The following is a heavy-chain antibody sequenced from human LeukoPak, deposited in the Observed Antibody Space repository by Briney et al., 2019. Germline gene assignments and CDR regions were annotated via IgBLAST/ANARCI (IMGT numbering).Heavy chain of an antibody. V-gene: IGHV3-21*01. Sequence: KSGGSLRLSCAASGFTFDDYAMHWVRQAPGKGLEWVSSISSSSSYIYYADSVKGRFTISRDNAKNSLYLQMNSLRAEDTAVYYCARAGLNDYYYYMDVWGKGTTVTISS. CDR1: GFTFDDYA. CDR2: ISSSSSYI. CDR3: ARAGLNDYYYYMDV. J-gene: IGHJ6*03.